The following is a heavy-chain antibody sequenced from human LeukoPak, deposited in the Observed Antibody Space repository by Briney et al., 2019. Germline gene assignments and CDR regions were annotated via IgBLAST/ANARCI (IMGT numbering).Heavy chain of an antibody. CDR1: GFXFSRYP. V-gene: IGHV3-64*01. CDR2: ISSNGYA. CDR3: VRETGWYDY. J-gene: IGHJ4*02. D-gene: IGHD6-19*01. Sequence: GGSLRLSCAASGFXFSRYPMHWVRQAPEKGLEYVSAISSNGYAYYGNSVKGRFTTSRDNFKSTLYLQMDSLRVDDTAVYYCVRETGWYDYWGQGTLVTVSS.